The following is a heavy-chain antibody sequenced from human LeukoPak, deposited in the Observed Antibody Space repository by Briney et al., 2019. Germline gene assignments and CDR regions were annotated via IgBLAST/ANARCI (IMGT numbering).Heavy chain of an antibody. Sequence: GGSLRLSCAASGFTFSNYWMSWVRQAPGKELEWVANIKQDGSEIYYVDSVKGRFTISRDNAKNSLYLQMNSLRTEETAVYYCSRSRRVKCGGDCYLFDYWGQGTLVTVSS. J-gene: IGHJ4*02. CDR3: SRSRRVKCGGDCYLFDY. CDR1: GFTFSNYW. V-gene: IGHV3-7*03. D-gene: IGHD2-21*02. CDR2: IKQDGSEI.